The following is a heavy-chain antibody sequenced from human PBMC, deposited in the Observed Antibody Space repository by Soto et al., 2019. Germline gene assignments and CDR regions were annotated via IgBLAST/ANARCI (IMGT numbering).Heavy chain of an antibody. J-gene: IGHJ5*02. D-gene: IGHD3-22*01. V-gene: IGHV4-31*03. CDR3: AREFYDSSGNWFDP. Sequence: SETQSLTCTVSGGSISSGGYYWSWIRQHPGKGLEWIGYIYYSGSTYYNPSLKSRVTISVDTSKNQFSLKLSSVTAADTAVYYCAREFYDSSGNWFDPWGQGTLVTVSS. CDR1: GGSISSGGYY. CDR2: IYYSGST.